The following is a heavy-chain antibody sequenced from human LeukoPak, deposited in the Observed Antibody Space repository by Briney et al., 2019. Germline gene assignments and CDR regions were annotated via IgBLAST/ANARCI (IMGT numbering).Heavy chain of an antibody. CDR3: ARVADSSGYSTDF. CDR2: ISSSSSTI. J-gene: IGHJ4*02. Sequence: QSGGSLRLSCAASGFTFSSYSMNWVRQAPGKGLEWVSYISSSSSTIYYADSVKGRFTISRDDSKNTLYLQMNSLRAEDTAVYYCARVADSSGYSTDFWGQGTLVTVSS. D-gene: IGHD3-22*01. CDR1: GFTFSSYS. V-gene: IGHV3-48*01.